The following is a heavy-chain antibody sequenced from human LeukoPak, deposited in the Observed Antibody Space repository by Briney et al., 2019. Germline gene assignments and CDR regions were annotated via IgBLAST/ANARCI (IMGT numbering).Heavy chain of an antibody. Sequence: ASLKLSCKASGYTFINYYVHWVRQAPGQGLVWIGLINPSGGSAYYAQKFQGRVTMTSDVSTSTFHMQLSSLRSEDTAVYYCARPVDTASLVNWGQGTLVTVSS. CDR3: ARPVDTASLVN. CDR1: GYTFINYY. D-gene: IGHD5-18*01. CDR2: INPSGGSA. J-gene: IGHJ4*02. V-gene: IGHV1-46*01.